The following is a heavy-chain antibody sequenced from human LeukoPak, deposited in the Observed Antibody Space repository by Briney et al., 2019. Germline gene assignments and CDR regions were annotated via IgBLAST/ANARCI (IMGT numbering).Heavy chain of an antibody. CDR3: ARGIGFGLSPDAFDI. Sequence: PSETLSLTCAVYDGSLSGYYWNWIHQPPGKGLEWIGESSHSGSTNYNPSLKSRVTISVDTSKNQFSLKLSSVTAADTAVYYCARGIGFGLSPDAFDIWGQGTMVTVSS. CDR2: SSHSGST. CDR1: DGSLSGYY. J-gene: IGHJ3*02. V-gene: IGHV4-34*01. D-gene: IGHD2/OR15-2a*01.